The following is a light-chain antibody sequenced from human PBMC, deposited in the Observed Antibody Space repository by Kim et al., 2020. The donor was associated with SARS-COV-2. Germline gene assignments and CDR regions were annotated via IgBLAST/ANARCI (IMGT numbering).Light chain of an antibody. J-gene: IGKJ2*03. Sequence: SASVGHRVAITCRASQSISSYLNWYQQKPGKAPKLLIYAASSLQSGVPSRFSGSGSGTDFTLTISSLQPEDFATYSCQQSYSTPYSFGQGTKLEI. V-gene: IGKV1-39*01. CDR1: QSISSY. CDR2: AAS. CDR3: QQSYSTPYS.